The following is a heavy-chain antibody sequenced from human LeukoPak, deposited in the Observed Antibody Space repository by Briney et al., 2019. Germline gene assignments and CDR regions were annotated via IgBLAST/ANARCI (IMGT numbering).Heavy chain of an antibody. CDR2: ISGSGGST. CDR3: AKDNDFWSGYYTTDDAFDI. V-gene: IGHV3-23*01. D-gene: IGHD3-3*01. J-gene: IGHJ3*02. CDR1: GFTFSSYA. Sequence: GRSLRLSCAASGFTFSSYAMSWVRQAPGKGLEWVSAISGSGGSTYYADSVKGRFTISRDNSKNTLYLQMNSLRAEDTAVYYCAKDNDFWSGYYTTDDAFDIWGQGTMVTVSS.